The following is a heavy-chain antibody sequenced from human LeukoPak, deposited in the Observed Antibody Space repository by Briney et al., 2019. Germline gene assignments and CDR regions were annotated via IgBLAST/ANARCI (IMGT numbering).Heavy chain of an antibody. Sequence: GGSLRLSCSASGFTLRNYWMHWVRQAPGKGLVWVSHINNDGSSTSYADSVKGRFTISRDNAKNTLYLQMNSLRTEDTAVYYCACYGIAPPYWGQGTLVTVSS. V-gene: IGHV3-74*01. CDR1: GFTLRNYW. J-gene: IGHJ4*02. D-gene: IGHD2-15*01. CDR2: INNDGSST. CDR3: ACYGIAPPY.